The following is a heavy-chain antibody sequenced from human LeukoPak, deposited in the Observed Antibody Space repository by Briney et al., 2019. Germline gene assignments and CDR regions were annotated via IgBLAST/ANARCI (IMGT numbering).Heavy chain of an antibody. CDR2: IYHGGST. J-gene: IGHJ3*02. D-gene: IGHD3/OR15-3a*01. CDR1: GGSISISTW. CDR3: ASKAIGLEIAFDI. Sequence: TSETLSLTCAVSGGSISISTWWSWVRQPPGKGLEWIGEIYHGGSTNYNPSLKSRVTISVDKSKNQFSLNLNSVTAADTAVYYCASKAIGLEIAFDIWGQGTMVTVSS. V-gene: IGHV4-4*02.